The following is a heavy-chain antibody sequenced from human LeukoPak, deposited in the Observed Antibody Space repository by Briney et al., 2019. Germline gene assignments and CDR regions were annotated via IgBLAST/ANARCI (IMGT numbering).Heavy chain of an antibody. CDR1: GFTFSIYA. Sequence: PGGSLRLSCSASGFTFSIYAMHWVRQAPGKGLQYVSAVSGNGYTTYYADSVKGRFTISRDNSKNTLYLQMSSLRADDTAVYYRVGYCSGTSCGGSGYGMDVWGQGTTVTVSS. D-gene: IGHD2-2*01. V-gene: IGHV3-64D*06. CDR2: VSGNGYTT. J-gene: IGHJ6*02. CDR3: VGYCSGTSCGGSGYGMDV.